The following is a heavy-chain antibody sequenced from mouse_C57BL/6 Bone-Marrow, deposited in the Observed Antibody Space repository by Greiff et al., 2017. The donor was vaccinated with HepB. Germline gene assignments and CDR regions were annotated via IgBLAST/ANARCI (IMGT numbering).Heavy chain of an antibody. Sequence: EVKLVESGGGLVKPGGSLKLSCAASGFTFSSYAMSWVRQTPEKRLEWVATISDGGSYTYYPDNVKGRFTISRANAKNNLYLQMSHLQSEDTAMYYCARGSFYAMDYWGQGTSVTVSS. J-gene: IGHJ4*01. CDR1: GFTFSSYA. V-gene: IGHV5-4*03. CDR2: ISDGGSYT. CDR3: ARGSFYAMDY.